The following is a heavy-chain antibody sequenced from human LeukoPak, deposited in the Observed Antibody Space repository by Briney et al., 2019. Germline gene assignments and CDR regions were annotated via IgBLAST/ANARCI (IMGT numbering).Heavy chain of an antibody. Sequence: NPSETLSLTCTVSGYSITSAYYWGWIRQPPGKGLEWIGSFFLKGSTYYNPSLKSRVTISVDTSKNQFSPTLSSVTAADTAVYYCARVARCTSCFDVDYWGQGTLVTVSS. D-gene: IGHD2-2*01. CDR3: ARVARCTSCFDVDY. J-gene: IGHJ4*02. CDR2: FFLKGST. V-gene: IGHV4-38-2*02. CDR1: GYSITSAYY.